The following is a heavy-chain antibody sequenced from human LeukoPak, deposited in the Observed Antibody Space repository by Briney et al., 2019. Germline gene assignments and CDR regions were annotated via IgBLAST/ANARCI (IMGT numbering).Heavy chain of an antibody. Sequence: ASVKVFCNTSGYTFNGYFIHWVRQAAGQGREWMGRINPSSGVTEYAQNFQGRVAMSRDTSISTASMELSWLTSDDTAVYYCARDLCSTPNWEFDYWGQGTLVTVSS. J-gene: IGHJ4*02. CDR3: ARDLCSTPNWEFDY. V-gene: IGHV1-2*06. D-gene: IGHD7-27*01. CDR1: GYTFNGYF. CDR2: INPSSGVT.